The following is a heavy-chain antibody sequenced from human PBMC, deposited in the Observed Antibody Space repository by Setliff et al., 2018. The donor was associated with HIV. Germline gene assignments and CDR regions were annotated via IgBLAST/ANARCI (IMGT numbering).Heavy chain of an antibody. D-gene: IGHD3-10*01. Sequence: SETLSLTCTVSGYSISSDYWWGWIRQPPGKGLEWIGSIYHSGNTYYNPSLKSRVIISVDMSKNQFSLKLSSVTAADTAVYYCARELLRSWDGSENSYKPYYFDYWGQGTLVTVSS. V-gene: IGHV4-38-2*02. J-gene: IGHJ4*02. CDR2: IYHSGNT. CDR3: ARELLRSWDGSENSYKPYYFDY. CDR1: GYSISSDYW.